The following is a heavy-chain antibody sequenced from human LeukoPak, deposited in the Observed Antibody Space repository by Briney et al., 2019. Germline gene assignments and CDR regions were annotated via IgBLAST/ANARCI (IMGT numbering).Heavy chain of an antibody. CDR1: VGSVSSGSYY. D-gene: IGHD4-17*01. CDR3: ARDLADDYGDYLQGESDY. Sequence: SSETLSPTCTVSVGSVSSGSYYWSWIRQPPGKGLEWIGYIYYSGSTNYNPSLKSRVTISVDTSKNQFSLKLSSVTAADTAVYYCARDLADDYGDYLQGESDYWGQGTLVTVSS. CDR2: IYYSGST. J-gene: IGHJ4*02. V-gene: IGHV4-61*01.